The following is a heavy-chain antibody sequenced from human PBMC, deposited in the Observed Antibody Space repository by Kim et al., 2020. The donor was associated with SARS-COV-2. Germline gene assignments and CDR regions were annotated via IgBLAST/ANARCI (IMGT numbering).Heavy chain of an antibody. Sequence: SETLSITCAVYGGSFSGYYWSWIRQPPGKGLEWIGEINHSGSTNYNPSLKSRVTISVDTSKNQFSLKLSSVTAADTAVYYCARGDLRGAFDIWGQGTMVTVSS. CDR2: INHSGST. V-gene: IGHV4-34*01. J-gene: IGHJ3*02. CDR3: ARGDLRGAFDI. CDR1: GGSFSGYY.